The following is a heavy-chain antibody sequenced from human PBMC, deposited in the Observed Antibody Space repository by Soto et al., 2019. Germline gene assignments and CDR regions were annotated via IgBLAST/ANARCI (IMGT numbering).Heavy chain of an antibody. CDR3: ARVDSRLGGPDYYYYMDV. CDR2: IKQDGSEK. D-gene: IGHD3-10*01. V-gene: IGHV3-7*01. Sequence: GGSLRLSCAASGFTFSSYWMSWVRQAPGKGLEWVANIKQDGSEKYYVDSVKGRFTISRDNAKNSLYLQMNSLRAEDTAVYYCARVDSRLGGPDYYYYMDVWGKGTTVTVSS. CDR1: GFTFSSYW. J-gene: IGHJ6*03.